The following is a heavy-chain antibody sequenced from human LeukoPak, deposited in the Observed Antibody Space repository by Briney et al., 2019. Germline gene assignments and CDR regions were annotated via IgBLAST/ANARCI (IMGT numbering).Heavy chain of an antibody. J-gene: IGHJ4*02. CDR1: GFTVSGNY. D-gene: IGHD6-6*01. CDR3: ARAGLTARRGGYFDF. V-gene: IGHV3-66*02. CDR2: IYSGGST. Sequence: QPGGSLRLSCAASGFTVSGNYMTWVRQAPGKGLEWVSLIYSGGSTYHADSVNGRFTISRDDSKNTLYLQMNSLRTEDTAVYHCARAGLTARRGGYFDFWGQGALVTVSS.